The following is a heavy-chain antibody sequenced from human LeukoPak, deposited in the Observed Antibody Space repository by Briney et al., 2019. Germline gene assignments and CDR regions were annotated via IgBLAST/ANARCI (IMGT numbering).Heavy chain of an antibody. J-gene: IGHJ6*03. CDR2: FDPEDGET. Sequence: ASVKVSCEVSGYTLTELSMHWVRQAPGKGLEWMGGFDPEDGETIYAQKFQGRVTMTEDTSTDTAYMELSSLRSEDTAVCYCASLLPPGRNYYYYMDVWGKGTTVTVSS. V-gene: IGHV1-24*01. CDR3: ASLLPPGRNYYYYMDV. CDR1: GYTLTELS. D-gene: IGHD2-15*01.